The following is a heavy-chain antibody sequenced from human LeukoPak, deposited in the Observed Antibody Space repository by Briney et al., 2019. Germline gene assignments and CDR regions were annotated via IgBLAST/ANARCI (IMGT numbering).Heavy chain of an antibody. Sequence: GASVTVSRKASGYTFTGYYMHWVRQAPGQGLEWMGWINPNSGGTNYAQKFQGRVTMTRDTSISTAYMELSRLRSDDTAVYYCARGDGYGFSYYFDYWGQGTLVTVSS. V-gene: IGHV1-2*02. CDR3: ARGDGYGFSYYFDY. CDR1: GYTFTGYY. D-gene: IGHD5-24*01. CDR2: INPNSGGT. J-gene: IGHJ4*02.